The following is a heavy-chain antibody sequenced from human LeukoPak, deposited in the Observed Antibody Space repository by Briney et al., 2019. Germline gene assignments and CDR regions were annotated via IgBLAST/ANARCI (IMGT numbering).Heavy chain of an antibody. CDR2: IYYSGST. D-gene: IGHD5-18*01. CDR1: GGSISSGGYY. V-gene: IGHV4-31*03. CDR3: AREVGGYSYGLARENAFDI. J-gene: IGHJ3*02. Sequence: TLSLTCTVSGGSISSGGYYWSWIRQHPGKGLEWIGYIYYSGSTYYNPSLKSRVTISVDTSKNQFSLKLSSVTAADTAVYYCAREVGGYSYGLARENAFDIWGQGTMVTVSS.